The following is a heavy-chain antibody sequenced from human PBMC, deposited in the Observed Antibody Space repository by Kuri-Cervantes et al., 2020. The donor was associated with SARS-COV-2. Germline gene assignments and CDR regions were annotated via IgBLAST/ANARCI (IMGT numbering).Heavy chain of an antibody. CDR2: FSVSGNTT. J-gene: IGHJ4*02. D-gene: IGHD1-26*01. CDR1: GFTFSIHA. V-gene: IGHV3-23*01. Sequence: GGSLRLSCAASGFTFSIHAMSWVRQAPGEGLEWVSTFSVSGNTTYYADSVKGRFTISRDNSKNTLYLQMNSLRAEDTAVYYCAKLPVGATVGDYWGQGTLVTVSS. CDR3: AKLPVGATVGDY.